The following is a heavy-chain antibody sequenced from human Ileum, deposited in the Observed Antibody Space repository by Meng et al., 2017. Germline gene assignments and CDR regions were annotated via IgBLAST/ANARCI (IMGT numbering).Heavy chain of an antibody. CDR1: GVAVSPEW. J-gene: IGHJ4*02. D-gene: IGHD5-18*01. CDR3: TTTYGYGHIY. Sequence: GESLKISCSPSGVAVSPEWMSWVRQTPGKGLEWVANINPDGSGKYYADSLEGRFTISRDNAKNSLYLQLNSLRVEDTALYYCTTTYGYGHIYWGQGPLVPVSS. V-gene: IGHV3-7*01. CDR2: INPDGSGK.